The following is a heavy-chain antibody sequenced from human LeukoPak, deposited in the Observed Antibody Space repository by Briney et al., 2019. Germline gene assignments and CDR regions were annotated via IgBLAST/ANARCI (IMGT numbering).Heavy chain of an antibody. D-gene: IGHD5-12*01. CDR2: VGISSGNT. CDR1: GFTFSDYS. Sequence: GGSLRLSCGASGFTFSDYSVNWVRQAPGKGLEWISYVGISSGNTKYAASVKGRFTISGDSAKNSVFLQMNNLRVEDTAVYYCARDHRYAFDNWGQGTLVTVSS. CDR3: ARDHRYAFDN. V-gene: IGHV3-48*04. J-gene: IGHJ4*02.